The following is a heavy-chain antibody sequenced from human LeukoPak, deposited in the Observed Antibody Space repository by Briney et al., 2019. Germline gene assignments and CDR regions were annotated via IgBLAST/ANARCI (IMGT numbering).Heavy chain of an antibody. CDR3: ARGTLGSSYYGMDV. V-gene: IGHV3-23*01. D-gene: IGHD1-1*01. J-gene: IGHJ6*02. CDR2: ISGNGGTI. CDR1: GVTFNTFV. Sequence: GGSLRLSCPASGVTFNTFVMSWVRQAPGKGLEWVSGISGNGGTINYADSVKGRFTISRDNSKNTLSLQMNSLRAEDTAVYYCARGTLGSSYYGMDVWGQGTTVTVSS.